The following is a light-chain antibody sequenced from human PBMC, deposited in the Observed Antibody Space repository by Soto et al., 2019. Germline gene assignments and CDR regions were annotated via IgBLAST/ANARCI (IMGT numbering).Light chain of an antibody. CDR3: SSYTTSYFDV. CDR1: GRDIGAYDY. CDR2: GVK. V-gene: IGLV2-14*01. J-gene: IGLJ1*01. Sequence: QSALTQPASVSGSPGKSFTISCTGSGRDIGAYDYVSWYQQHPGKAPKLLIYGVKNRPSGVSYRFSASKSAFTASLTISGLQAEDEAHYCCSSYTTSYFDVCGPGTNVTVL.